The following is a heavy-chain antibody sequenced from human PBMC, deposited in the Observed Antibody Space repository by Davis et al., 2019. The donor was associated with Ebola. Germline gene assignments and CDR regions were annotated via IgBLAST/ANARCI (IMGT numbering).Heavy chain of an antibody. CDR1: GLTFSSYA. CDR3: AGGESGWDASDI. V-gene: IGHV3-21*01. J-gene: IGHJ3*02. D-gene: IGHD6-19*01. Sequence: GESLKISCVASGLTFSSYAMSWVRQAPGKGLEWVSSISISSAFIYYADSVKGRFTVSRDNAKNSLSLQMNSLRAEDTAVYYCAGGESGWDASDIWGRGTMVTVSS. CDR2: ISISSAFI.